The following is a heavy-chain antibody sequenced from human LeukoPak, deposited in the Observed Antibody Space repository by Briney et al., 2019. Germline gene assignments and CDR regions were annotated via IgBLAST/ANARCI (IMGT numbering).Heavy chain of an antibody. D-gene: IGHD3-10*01. CDR3: ARLRVNYYFDY. CDR1: GDSINSRSYY. Sequence: SETLSLTCTVSGDSINSRSYYWGWIRQPPGKGLEWIGSIYYSGSTYYNPSLESRVTISIDTSKNQFSLKLNSVTAADTAVYYCARLRVNYYFDYWGRGTLVTVSS. V-gene: IGHV4-39*07. CDR2: IYYSGST. J-gene: IGHJ4*02.